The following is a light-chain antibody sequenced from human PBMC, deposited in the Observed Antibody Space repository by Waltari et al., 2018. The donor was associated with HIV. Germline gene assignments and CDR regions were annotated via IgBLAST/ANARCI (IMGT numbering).Light chain of an antibody. CDR1: ENISRY. Sequence: EVVLKQSPATLSLSPGERATLSCRASENISRYLAWYQQRPGQAPRLLIDDAVNRAAGIPGRFSGSGSGTDFTLTISSLEPEDFAVYYCQQRINWLSFGGGTKVEIK. J-gene: IGKJ4*01. V-gene: IGKV3-11*01. CDR2: DAV. CDR3: QQRINWLS.